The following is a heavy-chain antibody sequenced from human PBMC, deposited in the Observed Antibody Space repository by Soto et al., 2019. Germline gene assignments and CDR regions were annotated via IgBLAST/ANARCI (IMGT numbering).Heavy chain of an antibody. V-gene: IGHV3-33*01. D-gene: IGHD1-20*01. CDR1: GFTVSSYG. CDR2: IWYDGSNK. Sequence: GGSLRLSCAASGFTVSSYGMHWVRQAPGKGLEWVAVIWYDGSNKYYADSVKGRFTISRDSPKNTLYLQMYSLRAEDTAVYYCAREDNWNDYYSYMDVCGKGTTVTVPS. J-gene: IGHJ6*03. CDR3: AREDNWNDYYSYMDV.